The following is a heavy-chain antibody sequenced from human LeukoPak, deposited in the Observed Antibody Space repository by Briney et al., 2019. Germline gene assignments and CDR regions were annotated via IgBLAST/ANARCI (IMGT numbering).Heavy chain of an antibody. D-gene: IGHD6-19*01. V-gene: IGHV4-39*07. CDR3: ARAISSGWPTLMYYFDY. CDR2: IYYSGNT. Sequence: SETLSLTCTVSGGSIRRSVNYWGWIRQPPGKGLEWIGIIYYSGNTYYNPSLKGRFTISVDTSKNQFSLKLSSVTAADTAVCYCARAISSGWPTLMYYFDYCGQGTLVTVSS. CDR1: GGSIRRSVNY. J-gene: IGHJ4*02.